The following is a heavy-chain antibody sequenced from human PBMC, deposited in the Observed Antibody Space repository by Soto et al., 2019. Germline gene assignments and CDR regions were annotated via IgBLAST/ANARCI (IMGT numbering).Heavy chain of an antibody. CDR3: ARDIVVVPAAISQYGMDV. CDR1: GFTFSSYS. CDR2: ISSSSSYI. J-gene: IGHJ6*02. D-gene: IGHD2-2*02. V-gene: IGHV3-21*01. Sequence: GGSLRLSCAASGFTFSSYSMNWVRQAPGKGLEWVSSISSSSSYIYYADSVKGRFTISRDNAKNSLYLQMNSLRAEDTAVYYCARDIVVVPAAISQYGMDVWGQGTTVTVS.